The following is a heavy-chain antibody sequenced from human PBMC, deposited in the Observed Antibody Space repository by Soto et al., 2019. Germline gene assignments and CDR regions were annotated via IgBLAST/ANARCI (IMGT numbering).Heavy chain of an antibody. V-gene: IGHV3-30*18. D-gene: IGHD6-6*01. J-gene: IGHJ4*02. CDR3: AKDVEFSSSSGVFDY. Sequence: VQLVESGGGVVQPGRSLRLSCAASGFTFSSYGMHWVRQAPGKGLEWVAVISYDGSNKYYADSVKGRFTISRDNSKNTLYLQMNSLRAEDTAVYYCAKDVEFSSSSGVFDYWGQGTLVTVSS. CDR1: GFTFSSYG. CDR2: ISYDGSNK.